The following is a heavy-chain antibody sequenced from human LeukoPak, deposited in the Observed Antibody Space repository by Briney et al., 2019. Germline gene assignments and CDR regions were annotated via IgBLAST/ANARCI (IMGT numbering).Heavy chain of an antibody. CDR1: GGSISSYY. Sequence: SETLSLTCTVSGGSISSYYWSWIRQLPGKGLEWIGYIYYTGSTNYNPSLKSRVTISVDTSENQFSLKLSSVTAADTAVYYCARSGGYSSPQNYWGQGTLVTVSS. D-gene: IGHD6-19*01. CDR3: ARSGGYSSPQNY. J-gene: IGHJ4*02. CDR2: IYYTGST. V-gene: IGHV4-59*01.